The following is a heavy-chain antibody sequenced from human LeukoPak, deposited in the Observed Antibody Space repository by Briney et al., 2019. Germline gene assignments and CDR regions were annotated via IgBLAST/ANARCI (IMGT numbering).Heavy chain of an antibody. J-gene: IGHJ4*02. V-gene: IGHV4-34*01. CDR3: ARHTTVTAPFDY. Sequence: SETLSLTCAVYGGSFSGYYWSWIRQPPGKGREWVGEINHSGSTNYNPSLTSRVTIYVDTSKNQFSLKLSSVTAADTAVYYCARHTTVTAPFDYWGQGTLVTVSS. CDR2: INHSGST. CDR1: GGSFSGYY. D-gene: IGHD4-17*01.